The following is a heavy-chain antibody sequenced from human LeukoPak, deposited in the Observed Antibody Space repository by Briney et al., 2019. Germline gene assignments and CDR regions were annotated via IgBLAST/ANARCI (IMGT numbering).Heavy chain of an antibody. V-gene: IGHV3-21*01. D-gene: IGHD3-3*01. CDR2: ISCICSYI. CDR1: GFTFSSYS. Sequence: GGSLRLSCAASGFTFSSYSMNWVGQAPGKGVDWVSSISCICSYIYYADSVKGRFTISRDNAKKSLYLQMNSLRAEDTAVYYCARDQFLADIWGQGTMVTVSS. CDR3: ARDQFLADI. J-gene: IGHJ3*02.